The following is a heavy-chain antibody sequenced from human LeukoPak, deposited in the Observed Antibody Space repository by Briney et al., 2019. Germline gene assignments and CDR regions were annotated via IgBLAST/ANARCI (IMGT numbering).Heavy chain of an antibody. CDR2: IYHSGST. Sequence: SETLSLTCAVSGGSISSGGYSWSWIRQPPGKGLEWIGYIYHSGSTYYNPSLKSRVTISADRSKNQFSLKLSSVTAADTAVYYCTRAIGYYDILTGYYSRANYFDYWGHGTLVTVSS. J-gene: IGHJ4*01. V-gene: IGHV4-30-2*01. CDR1: GGSISSGGYS. D-gene: IGHD3-9*01. CDR3: TRAIGYYDILTGYYSRANYFDY.